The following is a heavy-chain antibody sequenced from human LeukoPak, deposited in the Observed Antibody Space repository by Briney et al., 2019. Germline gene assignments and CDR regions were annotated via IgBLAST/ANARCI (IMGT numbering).Heavy chain of an antibody. D-gene: IGHD2-2*01. J-gene: IGHJ5*02. CDR1: GGSFSGYS. CDR2: ISGSGGNT. CDR3: AKDYCISTSCYWFDP. Sequence: QPSETLSLTCAVYGGSFSGYSWSWIRQPPGKGLEWVSTISGSGGNTYYADSVKGRFTISRDNSKNTLYLQMNSLRAEDTAVYYCAKDYCISTSCYWFDPWGQGTLVTVSS. V-gene: IGHV3-23*01.